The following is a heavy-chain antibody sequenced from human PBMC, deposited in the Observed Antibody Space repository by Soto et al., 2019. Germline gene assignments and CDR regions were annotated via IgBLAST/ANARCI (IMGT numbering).Heavy chain of an antibody. CDR1: GFTFSSYS. CDR2: ISSSSSTI. Sequence: PGESLKISCAASGFTFSSYSMNWVRQAPGKGLEWVSYISSSSSTIYYADSVKGRFTISRDNAKNSLYPQMNSLRDEDTAVYYCAREDTRRGFLNWFDPWSQGTLVTVSS. D-gene: IGHD2-15*01. V-gene: IGHV3-48*02. CDR3: AREDTRRGFLNWFDP. J-gene: IGHJ5*02.